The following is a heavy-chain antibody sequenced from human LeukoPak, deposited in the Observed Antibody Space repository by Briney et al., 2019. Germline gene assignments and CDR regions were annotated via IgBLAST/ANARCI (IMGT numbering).Heavy chain of an antibody. V-gene: IGHV4-34*01. CDR3: ARGPLDVGRIAARRSGDY. CDR2: INHSGST. Sequence: SETLSLTCAVYGGSFSGYYWSWIRQPPGKGLEWIGEINHSGSTNYNPSLKSRVTISVDTSKNQFSLKLSSVTAADTAVYYFARGPLDVGRIAARRSGDYWGQGTLVTVSS. D-gene: IGHD6-6*01. CDR1: GGSFSGYY. J-gene: IGHJ4*02.